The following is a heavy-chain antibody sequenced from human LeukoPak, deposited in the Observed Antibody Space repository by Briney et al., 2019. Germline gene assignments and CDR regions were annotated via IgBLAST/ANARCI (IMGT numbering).Heavy chain of an antibody. CDR2: IYYSGST. J-gene: IGHJ4*02. CDR3: ARGLFWYFDY. CDR1: GGSVSSGSYY. Sequence: SETLSLTCTVSGGSVSSGSYYWSWIRQPPGKGLEWIGYIYYSGSTNYNPSLKSRVTISLDTSKNHFSLKQSSVTAADTAVYYCARGLFWYFDYWGQGTLVTVSS. D-gene: IGHD2/OR15-2a*01. V-gene: IGHV4-61*03.